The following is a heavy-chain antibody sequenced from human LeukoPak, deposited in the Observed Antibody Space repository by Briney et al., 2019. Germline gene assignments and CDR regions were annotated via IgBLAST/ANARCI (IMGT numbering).Heavy chain of an antibody. CDR2: MKEDGGEK. CDR1: GFTFSNFW. V-gene: IGHV3-7*01. Sequence: SGGSLRLSCAASGFTFSNFWMSWVRQAPGKGLEWVANMKEDGGEKYYVDSVKGRFTISRDNAKNSLYLQMNSLRAEDTAVYYCARGVQQYGSGLRIYYYYYYMDVWGKGTTVTVSS. J-gene: IGHJ6*03. D-gene: IGHD3-10*01. CDR3: ARGVQQYGSGLRIYYYYYYMDV.